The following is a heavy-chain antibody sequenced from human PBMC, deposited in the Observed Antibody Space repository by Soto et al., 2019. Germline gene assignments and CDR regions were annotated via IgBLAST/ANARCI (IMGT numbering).Heavy chain of an antibody. CDR1: GGSIISGDYY. Sequence: TLSLTCTVSGGSIISGDYYWSWIRQPPGKGAQXIGYIXHSGRTHYTPXXKSRVTIXXATSTNQFSLKLSSVTAADMAVYYCASDRDGTPWGQGTLVTVSS. V-gene: IGHV4-30-4*01. CDR2: IXHSGRT. CDR3: ASDRDGTP. J-gene: IGHJ5*02. D-gene: IGHD1-26*01.